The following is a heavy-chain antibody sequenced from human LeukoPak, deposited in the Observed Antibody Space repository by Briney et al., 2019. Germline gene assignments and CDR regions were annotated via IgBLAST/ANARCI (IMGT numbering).Heavy chain of an antibody. Sequence: GGSLRLSCAASGFTFSSDWMSWVRQAPGKGLEWVANIKQDGSEKYYVDSVKGRFTISRDNAKNSLYLQMNSLRAEDTAVYYCARRNWNDGGDYFDYWGQGTLVTVSS. J-gene: IGHJ4*02. CDR3: ARRNWNDGGDYFDY. CDR2: IKQDGSEK. D-gene: IGHD1-1*01. CDR1: GFTFSSDW. V-gene: IGHV3-7*01.